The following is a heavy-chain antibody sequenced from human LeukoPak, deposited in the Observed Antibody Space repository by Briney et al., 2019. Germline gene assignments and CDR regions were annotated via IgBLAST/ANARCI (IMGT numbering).Heavy chain of an antibody. Sequence: PSETLSLTCTVSGGSISSSSYYWGWIRQPAGKGLEWIGRIYTSGSTNYNPSLKSRVTISVDTSKNQFSLKLSSVTAADTAVYYCARGSRGAMETWGQGTLVTVSS. CDR2: IYTSGST. V-gene: IGHV4-61*02. J-gene: IGHJ5*02. CDR1: GGSISSSSYY. CDR3: ARGSRGAMET. D-gene: IGHD3-10*01.